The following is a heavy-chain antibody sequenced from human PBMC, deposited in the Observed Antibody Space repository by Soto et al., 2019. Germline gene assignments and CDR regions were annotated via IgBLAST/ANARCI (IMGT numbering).Heavy chain of an antibody. V-gene: IGHV4-59*01. Sequence: SETLSLTCTVYRSSISSYYWSWIRQPPGKGLEWIGYIYYSGSTNYNPSLKSRATISVDTSKNQFSLKLSSVTAADTAVYYCARRWGGTFDYWGQGTLVTVS. CDR3: ARRWGGTFDY. J-gene: IGHJ4*02. CDR1: RSSISSYY. CDR2: IYYSGST. D-gene: IGHD2-21*01.